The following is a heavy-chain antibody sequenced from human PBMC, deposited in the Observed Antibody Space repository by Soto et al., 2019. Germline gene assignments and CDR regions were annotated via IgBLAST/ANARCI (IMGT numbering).Heavy chain of an antibody. J-gene: IGHJ4*02. Sequence: SVKVSCKASGGAFSSYAISWVRQAPGQGLEWMGGIIPIFGTANYAQKFQGRVTITADESTSTAYMELSSLRSEDTAVYYCARAGYCSSTSCYPFDYWGQGTLVTVSS. CDR2: IIPIFGTA. CDR3: ARAGYCSSTSCYPFDY. CDR1: GGAFSSYA. V-gene: IGHV1-69*13. D-gene: IGHD2-2*01.